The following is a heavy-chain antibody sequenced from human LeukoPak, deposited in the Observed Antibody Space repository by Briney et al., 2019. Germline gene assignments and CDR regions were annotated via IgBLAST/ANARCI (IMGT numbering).Heavy chain of an antibody. D-gene: IGHD1-20*01. CDR1: GFTFSDYY. V-gene: IGHV3-11*01. Sequence: GGSLRLSCAASGFTFSDYYMSWIRQAPGKGLEWVSYISSSGSTIYYADSVKGRFTTSRDNAKNSLYLQMNSLRAEDTAVYYCARAPNWNDVSFDYWGQGTLVTVSS. CDR3: ARAPNWNDVSFDY. J-gene: IGHJ4*02. CDR2: ISSSGSTI.